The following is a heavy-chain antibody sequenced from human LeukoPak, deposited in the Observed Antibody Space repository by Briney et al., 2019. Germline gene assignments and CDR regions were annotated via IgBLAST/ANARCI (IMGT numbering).Heavy chain of an antibody. V-gene: IGHV4-61*01. CDR1: GGSVSSGSYH. CDR2: IYYSGST. CDR3: ARVRSIAALSDY. J-gene: IGHJ4*02. D-gene: IGHD6-6*01. Sequence: SETLSLTCTVSGGSVSSGSYHWSWIRQPPGKGLEWIGYIYYSGSTNYNPSLKSRVTISVDTSKNQFSLKLSSVTAADTAVYYCARVRSIAALSDYWGQGTLVTVSS.